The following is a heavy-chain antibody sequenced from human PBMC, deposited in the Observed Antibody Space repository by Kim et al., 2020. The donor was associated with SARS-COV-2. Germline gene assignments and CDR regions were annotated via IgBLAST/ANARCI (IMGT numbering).Heavy chain of an antibody. CDR1: GFTFSSYA. J-gene: IGHJ3*02. Sequence: GGSLRLSCAASGFTFSSYAMTWVRQAPGKGLEWVSGISGSGGSTYFADSVKGRFTISRDNSKNTLYLQMHSLRAEDTAVYFCAKGGRENSRNAFDIWGQGTMVTVSS. D-gene: IGHD3-16*01. CDR3: AKGGRENSRNAFDI. CDR2: ISGSGGST. V-gene: IGHV3-23*01.